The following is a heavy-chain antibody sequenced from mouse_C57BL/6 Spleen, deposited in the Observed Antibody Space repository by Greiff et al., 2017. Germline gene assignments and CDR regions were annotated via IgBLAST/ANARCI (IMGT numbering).Heavy chain of an antibody. CDR1: GYSITSGYY. CDR2: ISYDGSN. V-gene: IGHV3-6*01. CDR3: ARGGEYVDV. Sequence: EVQLQQSGPGLVKPSQSLSLTCSVTGYSITSGYYWNWIRQFPGNKLEWMGYISYDGSNNYNPSLKNRISITRDTSKNQFFLKLNSVTTEDTATYYCARGGEYVDVWGTGTTVTVSS. J-gene: IGHJ1*03.